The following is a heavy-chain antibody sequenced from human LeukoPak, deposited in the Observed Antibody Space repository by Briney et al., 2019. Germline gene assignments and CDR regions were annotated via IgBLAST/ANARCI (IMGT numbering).Heavy chain of an antibody. D-gene: IGHD3-10*01. V-gene: IGHV4-31*03. CDR2: IYYSGNT. CDR1: GDSIFSASYY. CDR3: AREGTAHAFDI. J-gene: IGHJ3*02. Sequence: SETLSLTCTVSGDSIFSASYYWGWLRQHPGKGLEWIGFIYYSGNTYYSSSLKSRITISIDTSKNQCSLSLSSVTVADTAVYYCAREGTAHAFDIWGQGTMVTVSS.